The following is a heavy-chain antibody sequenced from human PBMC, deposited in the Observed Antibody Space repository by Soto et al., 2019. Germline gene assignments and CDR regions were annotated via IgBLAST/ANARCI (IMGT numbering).Heavy chain of an antibody. D-gene: IGHD3-22*01. Sequence: GASVKVSCKASGYTFTSYAMHWVRQAPGQRLEWMGWINAGNGNTKYSQKFQGRVTMTRDTSASTAYMELRSLRSDDTAVYYCGRAHSSGYYSGGYWGQGTLVTVSS. CDR1: GYTFTSYA. V-gene: IGHV1-3*01. CDR2: INAGNGNT. CDR3: GRAHSSGYYSGGY. J-gene: IGHJ4*02.